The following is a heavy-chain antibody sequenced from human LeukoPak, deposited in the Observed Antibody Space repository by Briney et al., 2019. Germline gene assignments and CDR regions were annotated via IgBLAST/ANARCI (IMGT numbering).Heavy chain of an antibody. CDR2: IDYSGDSP. CDR1: GFTLSGYE. V-gene: IGHV3-66*01. CDR3: ARASYGSGSYPYYYYYYYMDV. D-gene: IGHD3-10*01. J-gene: IGHJ6*03. Sequence: GGSLRLSCTGSGFTLSGYEMTWIRQAPGKGLEWVSSIDYSGDSPYYADSVKGRFTISRDNSKNTLYLQMNSLRAEDTAVYYCARASYGSGSYPYYYYYYYMDVWGKGTTVTISS.